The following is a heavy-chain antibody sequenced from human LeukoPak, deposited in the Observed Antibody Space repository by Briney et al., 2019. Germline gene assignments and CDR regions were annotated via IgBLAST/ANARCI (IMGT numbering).Heavy chain of an antibody. CDR2: INYSGNI. V-gene: IGHV4-34*01. Sequence: SETLSLTCAVYGGSFSDYYWSWIRQSPGKGLEWVGEINYSGNINYNPSLKSRVTISVDTSKNQFSLKLSSVTAADTAVYYCARYCSSTSCYFSIGYAFDIWGQGTMDTVSS. CDR3: ARYCSSTSCYFSIGYAFDI. D-gene: IGHD2-2*01. CDR1: GGSFSDYY. J-gene: IGHJ3*02.